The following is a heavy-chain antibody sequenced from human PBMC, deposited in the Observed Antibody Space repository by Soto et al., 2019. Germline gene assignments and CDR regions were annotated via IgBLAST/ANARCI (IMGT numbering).Heavy chain of an antibody. Sequence: GGSLRLSCAASGFTVSSNYMSWVRQAPGKGLEWVSVIYSGGSTYYADSVKGRFTISRHNSKNTLYLQMNSLRAEDTAVYYCARVVYSSVHWFDPWGQGTLVTVSS. CDR1: GFTVSSNY. CDR3: ARVVYSSVHWFDP. J-gene: IGHJ5*02. CDR2: IYSGGST. V-gene: IGHV3-53*04. D-gene: IGHD6-19*01.